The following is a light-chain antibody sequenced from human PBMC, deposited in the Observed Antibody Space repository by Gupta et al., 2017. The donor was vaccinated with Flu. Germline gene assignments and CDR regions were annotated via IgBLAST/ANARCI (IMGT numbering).Light chain of an antibody. J-gene: IGLJ3*02. CDR2: DVT. V-gene: IGLV2-14*01. CDR1: SSDIGGYNS. Sequence: QSALTQPASVSGSPGQSITISCTGTSSDIGGYNSVSWYQQHAGKAHKVMIYDVTNRPSGVSNRFSGSKSGNTASLTISGLQAEDEADYYCSSYTISSTLVFGGGTTLTVL. CDR3: SSYTISSTLV.